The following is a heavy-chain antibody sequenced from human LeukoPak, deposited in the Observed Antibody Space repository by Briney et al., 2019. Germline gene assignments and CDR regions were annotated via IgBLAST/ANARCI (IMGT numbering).Heavy chain of an antibody. V-gene: IGHV4-34*01. D-gene: IGHD3-22*01. CDR1: GGSLSGYY. J-gene: IGHJ4*02. CDR2: INHSGST. Sequence: PSETLSLTCAVYGGSLSGYYWSWIRQPPGKGLEWIGEINHSGSTNYNPSLKSRVTISVDTSKNQFSLKLSSVTAADTAVYYCARGRWRSSGYYSWGQGTLVTVSS. CDR3: ARGRWRSSGYYS.